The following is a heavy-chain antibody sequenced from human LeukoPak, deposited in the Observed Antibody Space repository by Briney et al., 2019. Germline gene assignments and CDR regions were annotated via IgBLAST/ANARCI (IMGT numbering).Heavy chain of an antibody. Sequence: ASVKVSCKASGYTFTSYDINWVRQATGQGVEWMGWINPNSGGTNYAQKFQGRVTMTRDTSISTAYMELSRLRSDDTAVYYCARGFPYYFDYWGQGTLVTVSS. J-gene: IGHJ4*02. V-gene: IGHV1-2*02. CDR2: INPNSGGT. D-gene: IGHD2/OR15-2a*01. CDR3: ARGFPYYFDY. CDR1: GYTFTSYD.